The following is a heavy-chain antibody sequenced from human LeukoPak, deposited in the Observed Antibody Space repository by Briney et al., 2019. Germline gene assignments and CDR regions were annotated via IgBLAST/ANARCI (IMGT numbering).Heavy chain of an antibody. J-gene: IGHJ4*02. V-gene: IGHV4-61*01. D-gene: IGHD5-18*01. CDR1: GVSINTCCYY. CDR3: ARGRSYGFDFDS. CDR2: KYYSGST. Sequence: SETLSLTCDVSGVSINTCCYYWTWIRQPPGKGLEWIGYKYYSGSTRCNSSLRSRLTISLDTSKNQFSLRLTSVTAADTAVYYCARGRSYGFDFDSWGPGTLVIVSS.